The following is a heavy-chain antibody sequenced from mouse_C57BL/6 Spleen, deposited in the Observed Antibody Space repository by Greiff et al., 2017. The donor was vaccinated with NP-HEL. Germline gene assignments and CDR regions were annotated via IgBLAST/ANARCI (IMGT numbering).Heavy chain of an antibody. J-gene: IGHJ3*01. V-gene: IGHV3-6*01. D-gene: IGHD1-1*01. CDR3: ARGHYGSSDLDWFAY. CDR2: ISYDGSN. Sequence: EVQLQQSGPGLVKPSQSLSLTCSVTGYSITSGYYWNWIRQFPGNKLEWMGYISYDGSNNYNPSLKNRISITRDTSKNQFFLKLNSVTTEDTATYYCARGHYGSSDLDWFAYWGQGTLVTVSA. CDR1: GYSITSGYY.